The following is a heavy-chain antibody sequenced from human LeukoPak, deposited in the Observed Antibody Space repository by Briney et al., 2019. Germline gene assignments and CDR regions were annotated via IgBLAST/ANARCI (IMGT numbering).Heavy chain of an antibody. V-gene: IGHV4-39*01. CDR2: IYYSGRT. CDR1: GGSISSSSYY. CDR3: ARVVAGTKDFQY. J-gene: IGHJ1*01. Sequence: SETLSLTCTVSGGSISSSSYYWGWIRQPPGKGLEWIGSIYYSGRTFHNPSLKSRVTISVDTSKNQFSLTLSSVTAADTAVYYCARVVAGTKDFQYWGQGTLVTVSS. D-gene: IGHD6-19*01.